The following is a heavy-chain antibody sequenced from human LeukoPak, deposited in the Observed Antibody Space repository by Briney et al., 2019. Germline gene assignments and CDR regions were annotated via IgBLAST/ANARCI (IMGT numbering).Heavy chain of an antibody. CDR2: ISSSGAST. V-gene: IGHV3-23*01. CDR3: AKVPNSGWIFDY. J-gene: IGHJ4*02. CDR1: GFTFSSYA. Sequence: TGGSLRLSCAASGFTFSSYAMSWVRQAPGKGLEWVSTISSSGASTWYADSVKGRFTISRDNSKNTLYLQMNSLRVEDTAVYYCAKVPNSGWIFDYWGQGTLVTVSS. D-gene: IGHD6-19*01.